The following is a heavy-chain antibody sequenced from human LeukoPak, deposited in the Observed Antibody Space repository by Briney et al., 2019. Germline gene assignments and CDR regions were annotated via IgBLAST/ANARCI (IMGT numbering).Heavy chain of an antibody. J-gene: IGHJ4*02. D-gene: IGHD6-13*01. V-gene: IGHV1-69*05. CDR2: IIPIFGTA. CDR3: ARVLAGSSWGFDY. Sequence: GASVKVSCKASGGTFSRYAISWVRQAPGQGLEWMGRIIPIFGTANYAQKFQGRVTITTDESTSTAYMELSSLRSEDTAVYYCARVLAGSSWGFDYWGQGTLVTVSS. CDR1: GGTFSRYA.